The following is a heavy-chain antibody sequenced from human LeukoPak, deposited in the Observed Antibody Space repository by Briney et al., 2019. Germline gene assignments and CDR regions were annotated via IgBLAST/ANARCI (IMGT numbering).Heavy chain of an antibody. CDR1: GFSFNNFG. CDR2: ISGSGGST. Sequence: GGSLRLSCVASGFSFNNFGMSWVRQAPGKGLEWVSAISGSGGSTYYADSVKGRFTISRDNSKNTLYLQMNSLRAEDTAVYYCAKDPLYYGSGSYSKPYYWGQGTLVTVSS. J-gene: IGHJ4*02. V-gene: IGHV3-23*01. D-gene: IGHD3-10*01. CDR3: AKDPLYYGSGSYSKPYY.